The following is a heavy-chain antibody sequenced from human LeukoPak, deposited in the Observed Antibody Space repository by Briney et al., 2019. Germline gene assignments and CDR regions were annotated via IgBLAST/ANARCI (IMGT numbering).Heavy chain of an antibody. CDR3: AITNSGSYLPFDY. J-gene: IGHJ4*02. Sequence: SETLSLTCAVNGGPSSVYFCSWIRQSPGKGLEWIGEINGGGKTDYNPSLKSRVSMSVDTSKNQFSLRLTSVTAADTAVYYCAITNSGSYLPFDYWGQGTLVTVSS. D-gene: IGHD1-26*01. CDR1: GGPSSVYF. V-gene: IGHV4-34*01. CDR2: INGGGKT.